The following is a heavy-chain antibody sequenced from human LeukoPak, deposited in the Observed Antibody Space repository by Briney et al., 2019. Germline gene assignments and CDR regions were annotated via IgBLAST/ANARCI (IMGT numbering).Heavy chain of an antibody. D-gene: IGHD2-2*01. CDR3: ARVGVVVPAALDAFDI. CDR2: INPNSGGT. V-gene: IGHV1-2*02. Sequence: ASVKVSFKASGYTFTGYYMHWVRRAPGQGLEWMGWINPNSGGTNYAQKFQGRVTMTRDTSISTAYMELSRLRSDDTAVYYCARVGVVVPAALDAFDIWGQGTMVTVSS. CDR1: GYTFTGYY. J-gene: IGHJ3*02.